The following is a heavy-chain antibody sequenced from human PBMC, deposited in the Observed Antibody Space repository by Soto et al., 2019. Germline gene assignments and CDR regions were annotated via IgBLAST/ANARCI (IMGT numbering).Heavy chain of an antibody. D-gene: IGHD1-1*01. Sequence: QVQLVESGGGVVQPGRSLRLSCAASGFTFSSYGMHWVRQAPGKGLEWVTVISYDGKVAYYADSGKGRFTISRDNSKNTLYLQMNSLRTEDTAMYYCAKEGPSTNWYFDYWGQGTLVTVSS. CDR2: ISYDGKVA. V-gene: IGHV3-30*18. J-gene: IGHJ4*02. CDR1: GFTFSSYG. CDR3: AKEGPSTNWYFDY.